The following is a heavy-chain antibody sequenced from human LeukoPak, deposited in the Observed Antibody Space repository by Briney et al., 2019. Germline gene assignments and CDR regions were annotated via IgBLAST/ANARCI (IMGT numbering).Heavy chain of an antibody. CDR2: IYHSGST. Sequence: SETLSLTCTVSGGSISSNNYYWGWIRQPPGKGLEWIGSIYHSGSTYYNPSLKSRVTISVDTSKNQFSLKLSSVTAADTAVYYCVRGYYGSGSYSYFFDYWGQGTLVTVSS. V-gene: IGHV4-39*01. CDR1: GGSISSNNYY. D-gene: IGHD3-10*01. CDR3: VRGYYGSGSYSYFFDY. J-gene: IGHJ4*02.